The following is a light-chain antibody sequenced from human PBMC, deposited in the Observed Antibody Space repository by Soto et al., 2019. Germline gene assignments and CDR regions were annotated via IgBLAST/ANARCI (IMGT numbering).Light chain of an antibody. V-gene: IGKV3-15*01. CDR1: QSVSNN. CDR3: QQYNNWPPCT. CDR2: GAS. J-gene: IGKJ2*02. Sequence: EIVMTPSPATLSVSPGERATLSCRASQSVSNNLAWYQQKPGQAPRLLLYGASTRATGIPARLSGSGSGTEFTLTISSLQSEDFAVYYCQQYNNWPPCTFGQGTKVDIK.